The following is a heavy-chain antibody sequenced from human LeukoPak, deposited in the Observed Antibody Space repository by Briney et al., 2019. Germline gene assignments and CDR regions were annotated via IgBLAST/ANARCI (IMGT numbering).Heavy chain of an antibody. D-gene: IGHD2-21*02. Sequence: ASVKVSCKASGYTFTSYGISWVRQAPGHGLEWMGWISAYNGNTNYAQKLQGRVAMTTDTSTSTAYMELRSLRSDDTAVYYCARGGEFVVVTATPFDYWGQGTLVTVSS. CDR3: ARGGEFVVVTATPFDY. CDR2: ISAYNGNT. CDR1: GYTFTSYG. J-gene: IGHJ4*02. V-gene: IGHV1-18*01.